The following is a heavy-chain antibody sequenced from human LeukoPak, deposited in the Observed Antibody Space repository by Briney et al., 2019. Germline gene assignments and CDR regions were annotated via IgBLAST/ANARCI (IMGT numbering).Heavy chain of an antibody. Sequence: SETLSLTCAVYGGSFSGYYWSWIRQPPGKGLEWIGEINHSGSTSYNPSLKSRVTISVDTSKNQFSLKLSSVTAADTAVYYCARADGPLRTFDYWGQGTLVTVSS. CDR2: INHSGST. J-gene: IGHJ4*02. V-gene: IGHV4-34*01. D-gene: IGHD3/OR15-3a*01. CDR3: ARADGPLRTFDY. CDR1: GGSFSGYY.